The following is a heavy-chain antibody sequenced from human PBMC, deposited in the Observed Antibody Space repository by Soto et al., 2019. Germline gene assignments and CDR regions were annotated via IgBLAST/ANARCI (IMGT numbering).Heavy chain of an antibody. J-gene: IGHJ1*01. CDR1: GSSVSGDFY. D-gene: IGHD1-1*01. CDR3: VAYISSHNLLGR. CDR2: VYHSGNT. Sequence: SLTCAVSGSSVSGDFYCAWLRQPPGKGLEWIGSVYHSGNTYSLPSLRGRISLSIDTSKNKISLRLTSVTAADTPLFYCVAYISSHNLLGRWGQGTLVTDS. V-gene: IGHV4-38-2*01.